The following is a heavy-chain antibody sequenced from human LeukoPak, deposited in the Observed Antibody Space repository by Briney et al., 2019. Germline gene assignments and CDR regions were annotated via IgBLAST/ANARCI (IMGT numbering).Heavy chain of an antibody. CDR2: ISYDGSNK. Sequence: SGGSLRLSCAASGFTFSSYAMHWVRQAPGKGLEWVAVISYDGSNKYYADSVKGRFTISGDNSKNTLYLQMNSLRAEDTAVYYCARPYYDILTGLRYWGQGTLVTVSS. CDR3: ARPYYDILTGLRY. D-gene: IGHD3-9*01. CDR1: GFTFSSYA. J-gene: IGHJ4*02. V-gene: IGHV3-30-3*01.